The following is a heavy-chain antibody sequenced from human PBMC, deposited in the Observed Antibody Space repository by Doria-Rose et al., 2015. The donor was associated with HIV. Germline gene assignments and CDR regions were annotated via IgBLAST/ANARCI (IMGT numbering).Heavy chain of an antibody. Sequence: TLKESGPVLVKPTETLTLTCTVAGVSLSSPGMGVSWIRQPPGKALEWLANIFSVDETSYKTSLKSRLTISRVTSKSQVVLTMTDMDPVGTATYYCARIKSSRWYHKYYFDFWGQGTLVIVSA. D-gene: IGHD6-13*01. V-gene: IGHV2-26*01. CDR3: ARIKSSRWYHKYYFDF. J-gene: IGHJ4*02. CDR2: IFSVDET. CDR1: GVSLSSPGMG.